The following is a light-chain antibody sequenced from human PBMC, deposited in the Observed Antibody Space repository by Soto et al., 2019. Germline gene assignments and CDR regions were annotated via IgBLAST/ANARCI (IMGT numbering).Light chain of an antibody. CDR1: QGISSY. V-gene: IGKV1-9*01. Sequence: IQLTQSPSSLSASVGDRVTITCRASQGISSYLAWYQQKPGKGPKLLIYASATWQSGVPTRFSGSGCGTDFTLTISILQPEDFATYDCQQLNSYPRLFTFGPGTKVDIK. J-gene: IGKJ3*01. CDR2: ASA. CDR3: QQLNSYPRLFT.